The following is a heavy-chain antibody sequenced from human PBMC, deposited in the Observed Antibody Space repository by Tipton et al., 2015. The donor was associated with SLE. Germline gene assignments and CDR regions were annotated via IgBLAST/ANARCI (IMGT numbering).Heavy chain of an antibody. CDR1: GGSNRSHY. V-gene: IGHV4-59*11. D-gene: IGHD1-26*01. Sequence: TLSLTCTVSGGSNRSHYWSWIRQPPGRGLEWIGYIYYSGSTNYNPSLKSRVTISVDTSKNQFSLKLSSVTAADTAVYYCARDDSGSFFDYWGQGTLVTVSS. CDR2: IYYSGST. CDR3: ARDDSGSFFDY. J-gene: IGHJ4*02.